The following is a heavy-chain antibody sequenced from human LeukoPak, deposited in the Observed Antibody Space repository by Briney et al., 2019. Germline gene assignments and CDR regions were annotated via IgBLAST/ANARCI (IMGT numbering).Heavy chain of an antibody. CDR1: GYIFSNYG. CDR3: ARVIAVAGYGWFDP. J-gene: IGHJ5*02. V-gene: IGHV1-18*01. Sequence: GASVKVSCKASGYIFSNYGITWVRQAPGQGLEWMGWISAYNGNTNYAQKLQGRVTMTTDTSTSTAYMELRSLRSDDTAVYYCARVIAVAGYGWFDPWGQGTLVTVSS. CDR2: ISAYNGNT. D-gene: IGHD6-19*01.